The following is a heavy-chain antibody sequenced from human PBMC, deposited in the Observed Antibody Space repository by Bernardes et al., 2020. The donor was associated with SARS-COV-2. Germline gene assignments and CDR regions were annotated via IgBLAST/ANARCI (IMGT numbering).Heavy chain of an antibody. CDR2: IRRASGII. J-gene: IGHJ4*02. Sequence: SLRLSCAASGFSFSSYWMSWVRQAPGKGAEWRAGIRRASGIIGYEDSVKGRFTISRDDARSSLYLHMDRLRSEDTALYYCVKDLGVVTAAIGFWGQGTLVTVSS. CDR1: GFSFSSYW. V-gene: IGHV3-9*01. D-gene: IGHD2-21*02. CDR3: VKDLGVVTAAIGF.